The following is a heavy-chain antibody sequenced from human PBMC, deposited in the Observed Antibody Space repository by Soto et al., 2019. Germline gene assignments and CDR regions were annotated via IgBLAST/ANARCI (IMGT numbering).Heavy chain of an antibody. CDR3: ARGSSGWPPRLHY. Sequence: QVQLQESGPGLVKPSETLSLNCTVSGGPISSYYWSWIRQSPGKGLEWIGYIYYSGSTNYNPSLHIPVTISVDTCKDQFSLELSSLTAADTAVYDCARGSSGWPPRLHYWGQGTLVTVSS. D-gene: IGHD6-19*01. CDR2: IYYSGST. V-gene: IGHV4-59*01. J-gene: IGHJ4*02. CDR1: GGPISSYY.